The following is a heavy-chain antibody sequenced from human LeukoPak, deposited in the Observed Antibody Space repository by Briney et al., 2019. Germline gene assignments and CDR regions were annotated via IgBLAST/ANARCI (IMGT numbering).Heavy chain of an antibody. CDR3: ARDPTVTNFHDAFDI. V-gene: IGHV3-64*01. Sequence: PGGSLRLSCAASGFTFSSYAMHWVRQAPGKGLEYVAAISSNGGSTYYANSVKGRFTISRDNSKNTLYLQMGSLRAEDMAVYYCARDPTVTNFHDAFDIWGQGTMVTVSS. J-gene: IGHJ3*02. CDR1: GFTFSSYA. CDR2: ISSNGGST. D-gene: IGHD4-17*01.